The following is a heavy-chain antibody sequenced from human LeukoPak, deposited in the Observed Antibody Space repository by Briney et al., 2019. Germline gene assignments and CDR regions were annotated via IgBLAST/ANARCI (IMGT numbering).Heavy chain of an antibody. V-gene: IGHV3-66*01. CDR3: ARGRGYYDSSGDYFFDY. CDR1: GFTVSSNY. J-gene: IGHJ4*02. CDR2: IYSGGST. Sequence: PGGSLRLSCAASGFTVSSNYMSWVRQAPGKGLEWVSVIYSGGSTYYADSVKGRFTISRDNSKNTLYLQMKSLRAEDTAVYYCARGRGYYDSSGDYFFDYWGQGTLVTVSS. D-gene: IGHD3-22*01.